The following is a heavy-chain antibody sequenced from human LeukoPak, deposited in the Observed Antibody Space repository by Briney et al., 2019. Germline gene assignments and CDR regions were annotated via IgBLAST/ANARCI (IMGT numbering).Heavy chain of an antibody. V-gene: IGHV4-34*12. Sequence: SETLSLTSAVYGGSFSGYYWSWLRQPPGKGLEWIGKIINSGSTNYNPSLKSRVTISVDTSKNQFSLKLSSVTAADTAVYYCARNRCSGGSCYLRAYYFDYWGQGTLVTVSS. CDR3: ARNRCSGGSCYLRAYYFDY. CDR1: GGSFSGYY. CDR2: IINSGST. D-gene: IGHD2-15*01. J-gene: IGHJ4*02.